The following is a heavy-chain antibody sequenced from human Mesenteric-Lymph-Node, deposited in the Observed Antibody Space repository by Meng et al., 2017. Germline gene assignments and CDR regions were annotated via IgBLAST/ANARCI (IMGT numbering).Heavy chain of an antibody. CDR3: ARDLPYYYGSGSYQDY. V-gene: IGHV1-46*01. CDR2: INPSGGST. J-gene: IGHJ4*02. Sequence: QVPLVQSGAEVKKPWASVKVSCKASGYTFTIYYMHWVRQAPGQGLEWMGIINPSGGSTSYAQRFQGRVTMTMNTSISTAYMELSSLRSEDTAVYYCARDLPYYYGSGSYQDYWGQGTLVTVSS. D-gene: IGHD3-10*01. CDR1: GYTFTIYY.